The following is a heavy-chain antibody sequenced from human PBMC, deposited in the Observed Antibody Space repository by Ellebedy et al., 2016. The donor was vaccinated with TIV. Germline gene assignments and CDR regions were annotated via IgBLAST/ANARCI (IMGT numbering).Heavy chain of an antibody. V-gene: IGHV3-23*01. Sequence: GESLKISCAASGFTFSSPVMSWVRQAPGKGLEWVSAISGSGGDAYYANSVKGRFTVSRDNSKNTQYLQMSSLRGEDTAVNYCAMGIGYCSGGSCYDYWGQGTLVTVSS. J-gene: IGHJ4*02. CDR3: AMGIGYCSGGSCYDY. D-gene: IGHD2-15*01. CDR1: GFTFSSPV. CDR2: ISGSGGDA.